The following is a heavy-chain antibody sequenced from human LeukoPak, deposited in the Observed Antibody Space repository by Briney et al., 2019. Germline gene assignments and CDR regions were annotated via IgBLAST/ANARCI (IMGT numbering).Heavy chain of an antibody. V-gene: IGHV3-53*01. Sequence: PGGSLRLSCAASGFTFSSYAMSWVRQAPGKGLEWVSIIYSGGTTYYADSVKGRFTISRDNSKNTLYLQMNSLRAEDTAVYYCATGGSQFDYWGQGTLVTVSS. J-gene: IGHJ4*02. CDR3: ATGGSQFDY. CDR2: IYSGGTT. D-gene: IGHD3-16*01. CDR1: GFTFSSYA.